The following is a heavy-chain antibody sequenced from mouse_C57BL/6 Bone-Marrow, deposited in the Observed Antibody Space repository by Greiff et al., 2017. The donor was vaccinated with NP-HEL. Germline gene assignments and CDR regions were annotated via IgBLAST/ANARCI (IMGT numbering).Heavy chain of an antibody. D-gene: IGHD2-1*01. V-gene: IGHV5-4*03. CDR1: GFTFSSYA. CDR3: ARVGNTGYFDV. J-gene: IGHJ1*03. Sequence: EVKLVESGGGLVKPGGSLKLSCAASGFTFSSYAMSWVRQTPEKRLEWVATISDGGSYTYYPDNVKGRFTISRDNAKNNLYLQMSHLKSEDTAMYYCARVGNTGYFDVWGTGTTVTVSS. CDR2: ISDGGSYT.